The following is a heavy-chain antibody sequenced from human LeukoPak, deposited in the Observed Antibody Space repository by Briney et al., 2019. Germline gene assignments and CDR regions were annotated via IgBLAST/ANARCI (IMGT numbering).Heavy chain of an antibody. CDR2: IDWNSGSI. CDR1: GITFDDYA. D-gene: IGHD6-13*01. V-gene: IGHV3-9*01. J-gene: IGHJ5*02. Sequence: GRSLRLSCAASGITFDDYAMHWVRQAPGKGLEWVSGIDWNSGSIGYADSVKGRFTISRDNAKKSLYLQMNSLRPEDTALYYCAKDISPRIAAGGMDNRFDPWGQGTLVTVSS. CDR3: AKDISPRIAAGGMDNRFDP.